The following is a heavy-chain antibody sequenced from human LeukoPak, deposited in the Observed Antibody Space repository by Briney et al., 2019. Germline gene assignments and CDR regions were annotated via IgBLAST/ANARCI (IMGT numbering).Heavy chain of an antibody. CDR1: GGSISSYY. Sequence: SETLSLTCTVSGGSISSYYWSWLRQPPGKGLEWIGYIYYSGSTNYNPPLKSRVTISVDTSKNQFSLKLSSVTAADTAVYYCASNYYGSGSLDYWGQGNLVTVSS. CDR2: IYYSGST. J-gene: IGHJ4*02. V-gene: IGHV4-59*08. D-gene: IGHD3-10*01. CDR3: ASNYYGSGSLDY.